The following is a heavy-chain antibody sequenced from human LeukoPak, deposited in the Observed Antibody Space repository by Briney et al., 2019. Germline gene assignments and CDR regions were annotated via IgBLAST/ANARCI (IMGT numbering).Heavy chain of an antibody. CDR1: GFTFSGFW. J-gene: IGHJ3*01. D-gene: IGHD6-6*01. Sequence: GGSLRLSCAVSGFTFSGFWMSWSRQAPGQGLEWVASINSDGSEGYYADVVKGRFTISRDNAKNSLYLQINSLRAEDTAVYYCARSSYSSSSSVWGQGTMVTVSS. V-gene: IGHV3-7*03. CDR3: ARSSYSSSSSV. CDR2: INSDGSEG.